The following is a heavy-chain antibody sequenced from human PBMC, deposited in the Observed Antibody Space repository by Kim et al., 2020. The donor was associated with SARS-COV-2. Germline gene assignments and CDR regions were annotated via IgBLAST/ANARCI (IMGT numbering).Heavy chain of an antibody. J-gene: IGHJ3*02. V-gene: IGHV1-69*01. D-gene: IGHD6-6*01. Sequence: KFQGRVTITADESTSTAYMELSSLRSEDTVVYYCARVRGSSSPGHDAFDIWGQGTMVTVSS. CDR3: ARVRGSSSPGHDAFDI.